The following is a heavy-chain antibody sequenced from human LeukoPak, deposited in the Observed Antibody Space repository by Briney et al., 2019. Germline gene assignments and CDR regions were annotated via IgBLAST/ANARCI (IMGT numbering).Heavy chain of an antibody. J-gene: IGHJ4*02. CDR1: GLTFSSYA. Sequence: GRSLRLSCAAPGLTFSSYAMHWVRQAPGKGLEWVAVISYDGSNKYYADSVKGRFTISRDNSKNTLYLQMNSLRAEDTAVYYCARDLERRYFDYWGQGTLVTVSS. CDR3: ARDLERRYFDY. CDR2: ISYDGSNK. V-gene: IGHV3-30*04. D-gene: IGHD3-3*01.